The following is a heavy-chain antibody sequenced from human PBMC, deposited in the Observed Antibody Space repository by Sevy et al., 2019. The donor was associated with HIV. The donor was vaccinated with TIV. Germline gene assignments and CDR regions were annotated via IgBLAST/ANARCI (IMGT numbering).Heavy chain of an antibody. CDR1: GYSFITYS. J-gene: IGHJ4*02. D-gene: IGHD1-1*01. CDR3: AREIWKFDL. V-gene: IGHV1-2*02. CDR2: INPNNGAA. Sequence: ASVKVSCKASGYSFITYSLHWVRQAPGQGLEWMAWINPNNGAAIYAQTLQGRVTVIRDTSINTVYMEMSSLTSDDTAVYYCAREIWKFDLWGQGTLVTVSS.